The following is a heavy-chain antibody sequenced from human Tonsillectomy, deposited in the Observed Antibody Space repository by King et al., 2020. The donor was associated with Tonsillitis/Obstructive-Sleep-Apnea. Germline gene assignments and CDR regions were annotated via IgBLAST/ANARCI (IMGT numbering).Heavy chain of an antibody. CDR3: ARDYPIVVVPAAIPSFFDY. V-gene: IGHV4-34*01. D-gene: IGHD2-2*01. Sequence: VQLQQWGAGLLKPSETLSLTCAVYGGSSSGYDWSWIRQPPGKGLEWIGEINHSGSTNYNPSLKRRDTISIDTSKNQFSLKLTSVTAADTAVYYCARDYPIVVVPAAIPSFFDYWGQGTLVTVSS. J-gene: IGHJ4*02. CDR1: GGSSSGYD. CDR2: INHSGST.